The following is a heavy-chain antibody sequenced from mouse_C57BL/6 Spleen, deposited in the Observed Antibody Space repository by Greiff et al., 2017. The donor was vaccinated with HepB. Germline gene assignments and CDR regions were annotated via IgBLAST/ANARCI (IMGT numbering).Heavy chain of an antibody. CDR2: IDPSDSYT. CDR1: GYTFTSYW. D-gene: IGHD2-4*01. J-gene: IGHJ2*01. Sequence: QVQLQQPGAELVMPGASVKLSCKASGYTFTSYWMHWVKQRPGQGLEWIGEIDPSDSYTNYNQKFKGKSTLTVDKSSSPAYMQLSSLTYEDSAVYYCARQGITLDYWGHGTTLTVSS. CDR3: ARQGITLDY. V-gene: IGHV1-69*01.